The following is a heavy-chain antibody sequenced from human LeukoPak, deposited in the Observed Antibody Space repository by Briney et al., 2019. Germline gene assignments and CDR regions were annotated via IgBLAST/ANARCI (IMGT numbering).Heavy chain of an antibody. V-gene: IGHV1-18*01. CDR2: ISAYNGNT. D-gene: IGHD6-13*01. J-gene: IGHJ6*03. CDR3: ARVASSSWHPTNYYYMDV. CDR1: GYTFTSYG. Sequence: EASVKVSCKASGYTFTSYGISWVRQAPGQGLEWMGWISAYNGNTNYAQKLQGRVTMTTDTSTSTAYMELRSLRSDDTAVYYCARVASSSWHPTNYYYMDVWGKGTTVTVSS.